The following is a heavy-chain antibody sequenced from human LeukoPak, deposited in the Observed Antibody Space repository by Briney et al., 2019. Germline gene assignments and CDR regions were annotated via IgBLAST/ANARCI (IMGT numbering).Heavy chain of an antibody. CDR1: GGSFSGYY. D-gene: IGHD2-15*01. V-gene: IGHV4-34*01. CDR2: INHSGST. J-gene: IGHJ6*03. Sequence: PSETLSLTCAVYGGSFSGYYWSWLRQPPGKGLEWIGEINHSGSTNYNPSLKSRVTISVDTSKNQFSLKLSSVTAADTAVYYCARLKGSGYYYYYYMDVWGKGTTVTISS. CDR3: ARLKGSGYYYYYYMDV.